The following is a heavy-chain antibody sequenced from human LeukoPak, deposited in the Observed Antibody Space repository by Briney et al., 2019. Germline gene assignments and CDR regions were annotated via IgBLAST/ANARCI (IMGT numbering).Heavy chain of an antibody. D-gene: IGHD3-9*01. Sequence: GGSLRLSCAASGFTFSSYAMSWVRQAPGEGLEWVAKINQDGTEKAYVDSVRGRFTISRDNAKNSLFLQMNSLRAEDTAMYYCAGGTGFIIKDWGQGTLVTVSS. CDR3: AGGTGFIIKD. J-gene: IGHJ4*02. CDR2: INQDGTEK. V-gene: IGHV3-7*03. CDR1: GFTFSSYA.